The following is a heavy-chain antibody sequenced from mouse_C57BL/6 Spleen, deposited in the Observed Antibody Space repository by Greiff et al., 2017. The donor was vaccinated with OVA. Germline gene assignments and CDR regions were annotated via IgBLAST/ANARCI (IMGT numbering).Heavy chain of an antibody. CDR1: GYTFTSYW. J-gene: IGHJ4*01. D-gene: IGHD2-1*01. Sequence: QVQLQQPGAELVMPGASVKLSCKASGYTFTSYWMHWVKQRPGQGLEWIGEIDPSDSYTNYNQKFKGKSTLTVDKSSSTAYMQLSSLTSEDSAVYYCARRAPSLLGGMDYWGQGTSVTVSS. CDR3: ARRAPSLLGGMDY. V-gene: IGHV1-69*01. CDR2: IDPSDSYT.